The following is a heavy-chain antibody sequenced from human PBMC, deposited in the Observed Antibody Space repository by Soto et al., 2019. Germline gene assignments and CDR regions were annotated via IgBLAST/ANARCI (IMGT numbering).Heavy chain of an antibody. CDR2: IIPILGIA. V-gene: IGHV1-69*02. CDR3: ARVGPAVADTFDY. J-gene: IGHJ4*02. D-gene: IGHD6-19*01. Sequence: GASVKVSCKASGGTFSSYTISWVRQAPGQGLEWMGRIIPILGIANYAQKFQGRVTITTDKSTSTAYMELSSLRSDDTAVYYCARVGPAVADTFDYWGQGTLVTVSS. CDR1: GGTFSSYT.